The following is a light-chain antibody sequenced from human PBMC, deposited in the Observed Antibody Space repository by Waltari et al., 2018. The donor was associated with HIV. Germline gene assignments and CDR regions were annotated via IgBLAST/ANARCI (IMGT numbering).Light chain of an antibody. CDR3: QQRSNCLFT. V-gene: IGKV3-11*01. Sequence: EIVLTQSPATLSLSPGERATLSCRASQSVRSYLAWYQQKPDQAPRLLIYDASNRTTGIPARFGGSGSGTDFTLTISSLEPEDFAVYYCQQRSNCLFTFGPGTKVDIK. J-gene: IGKJ3*01. CDR1: QSVRSY. CDR2: DAS.